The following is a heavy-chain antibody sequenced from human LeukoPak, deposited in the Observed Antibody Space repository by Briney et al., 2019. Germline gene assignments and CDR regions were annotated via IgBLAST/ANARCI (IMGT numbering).Heavy chain of an antibody. CDR3: AGGCSSTTCSGY. CDR1: GFTFSSYT. D-gene: IGHD2-2*01. V-gene: IGHV3-30-3*01. CDR2: ISYDGNNK. J-gene: IGHJ4*02. Sequence: GGSLRLSCAASGFTFSSYTMHWVRQAPGKGLEWVAVISYDGNNKYYADSVKGRFTISRDNSKNTLYLQMNSLRAEDTAVYYCAGGCSSTTCSGYWGQGTLVTVSS.